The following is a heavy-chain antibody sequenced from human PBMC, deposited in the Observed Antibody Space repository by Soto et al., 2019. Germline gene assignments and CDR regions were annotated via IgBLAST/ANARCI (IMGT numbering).Heavy chain of an antibody. Sequence: GGSLRLSCAASGLTFSHYTMNWVRQAPGKGLEWVSAVSANGGSTYYADSVKGRFTISRDNSESTLFLQMSSLRAEDTAVYYCVKPERGYSPQGRAKGYWGQGTLVTVSS. CDR2: VSANGGST. J-gene: IGHJ4*02. CDR1: GLTFSHYT. CDR3: VKPERGYSPQGRAKGY. D-gene: IGHD5-18*01. V-gene: IGHV3-23*01.